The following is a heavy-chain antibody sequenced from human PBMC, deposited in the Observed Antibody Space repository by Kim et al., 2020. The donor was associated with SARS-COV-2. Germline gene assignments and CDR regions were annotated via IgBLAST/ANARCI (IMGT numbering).Heavy chain of an antibody. CDR1: GFTFSTYW. V-gene: IGHV3-7*01. D-gene: IGHD2-15*01. CDR2: IKQDGSEQ. J-gene: IGHJ4*02. Sequence: GGSLRLSCAASGFTFSTYWMNWVRQAPGKGLEWVANIKQDGSEQYYVDSVKGRFTISRDNAKNSLYLQMNNLGAEDTAVYYCAREEIVVPCFDYWGQGAPVTV. CDR3: AREEIVVPCFDY.